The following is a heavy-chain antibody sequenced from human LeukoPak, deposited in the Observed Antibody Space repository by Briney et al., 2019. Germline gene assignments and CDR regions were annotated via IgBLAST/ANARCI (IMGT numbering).Heavy chain of an antibody. CDR2: VYPSGAT. D-gene: IGHD3-16*01. V-gene: IGHV3-66*01. J-gene: IGHJ4*02. CDR1: GFSVSTNY. CDR3: ARGLMLTFGGSPYYFDF. Sequence: GGSLRLPWAASGFSVSTNYMTWVRQAPGKGLEWVSVVYPSGATFHADSVKDRFTITRDTSRNTVVLQMNRLRAEDTAMFYCARGLMLTFGGSPYYFDFWGQGTLVTVSP.